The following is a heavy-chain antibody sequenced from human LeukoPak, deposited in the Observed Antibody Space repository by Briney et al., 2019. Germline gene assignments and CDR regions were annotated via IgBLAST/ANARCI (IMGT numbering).Heavy chain of an antibody. D-gene: IGHD3-9*01. CDR3: ARVVRYYDILTGRYYYYGMDV. V-gene: IGHV4-34*01. Sequence: SETLSLTCAVYGGSFSGYYWSWIRQPPGKGLEWIGEINHSGSTNYYPSLKSRVTISVDTSKNQFSLKLSSVTAADTAVYHCARVVRYYDILTGRYYYYGMDVWGQGTTVTVSS. CDR1: GGSFSGYY. J-gene: IGHJ6*02. CDR2: INHSGST.